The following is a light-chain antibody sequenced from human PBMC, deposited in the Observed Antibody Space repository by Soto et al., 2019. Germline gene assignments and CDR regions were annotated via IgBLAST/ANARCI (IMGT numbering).Light chain of an antibody. CDR3: QSYDTSLRCIV. CDR2: RNT. J-gene: IGLJ2*01. CDR1: SSNIGTRYD. Sequence: QSVLTQPPSVSGAPGQRVNISCTGSSSNIGTRYDVHWYQPLPGTAPKLLIYRNTDRPSGVPDRFSGSKSGTSASLAIAGLQAEDEGDYYCQSYDTSLRCIVFGGGTKLTVL. V-gene: IGLV1-40*01.